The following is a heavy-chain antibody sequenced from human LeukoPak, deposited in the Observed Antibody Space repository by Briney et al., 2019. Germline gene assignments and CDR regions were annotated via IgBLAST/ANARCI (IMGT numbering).Heavy chain of an antibody. J-gene: IGHJ4*02. Sequence: ASVKVSCKASGYTFTSYDINWVRQATGQGLEWMGWMNPNSGNTDYAQKFQGRVTMTRNTSISTAYMELSSLRSEDTAVYYCARAHYDILTGYLRRLSPAPIYFDYWGQGTLVTVSS. CDR3: ARAHYDILTGYLRRLSPAPIYFDY. V-gene: IGHV1-8*01. D-gene: IGHD3-9*01. CDR2: MNPNSGNT. CDR1: GYTFTSYD.